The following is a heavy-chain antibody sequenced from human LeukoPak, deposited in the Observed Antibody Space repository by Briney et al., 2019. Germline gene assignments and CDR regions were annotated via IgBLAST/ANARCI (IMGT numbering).Heavy chain of an antibody. CDR1: GFTFSSYD. CDR2: ISYDGNNK. CDR3: AKGRLAAAFTRGEDY. Sequence: TGGSLRLSCAASGFTFSSYDMHWVRQAPGKGLEWVAVISYDGNNKYYADSVKGRFTISRDNPKNTLFLQMNSLRAEDTALYYCAKGRLAAAFTRGEDYWGQGTLVTVSS. D-gene: IGHD6-13*01. J-gene: IGHJ4*02. V-gene: IGHV3-30*18.